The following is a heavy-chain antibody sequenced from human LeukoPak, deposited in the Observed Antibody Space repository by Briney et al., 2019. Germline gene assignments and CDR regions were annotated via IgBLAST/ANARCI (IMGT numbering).Heavy chain of an antibody. CDR1: GFTFSSAW. Sequence: GGSLRLSCAASGFTFSSAWMSWVRQAPGKGLEWVGRIKSKTDGGTTDYAAPVKGRFTISRDDSKNTLYLQMNGLKTEDTAVYYCTTDSYDYVWGSYRYTDYWGQGTLVTVSS. D-gene: IGHD3-16*02. J-gene: IGHJ4*02. V-gene: IGHV3-15*01. CDR3: TTDSYDYVWGSYRYTDY. CDR2: IKSKTDGGTT.